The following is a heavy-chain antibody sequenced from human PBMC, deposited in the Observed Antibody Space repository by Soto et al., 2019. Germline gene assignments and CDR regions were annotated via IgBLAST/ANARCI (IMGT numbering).Heavy chain of an antibody. CDR3: ARGVSSMGAGYYYYGMDV. Sequence: QVQLVQSGAEVKKPGASVKVSCKASGYTFTGYYMHWVRQAPGQGLEWMGWINPNSGGTNYAQKFQGRVTMTRDTTINTAYMELSRLRSDDTAVYYCARGVSSMGAGYYYYGMDVWGQGTTVTVSS. CDR1: GYTFTGYY. J-gene: IGHJ6*02. CDR2: INPNSGGT. V-gene: IGHV1-2*02. D-gene: IGHD6-6*01.